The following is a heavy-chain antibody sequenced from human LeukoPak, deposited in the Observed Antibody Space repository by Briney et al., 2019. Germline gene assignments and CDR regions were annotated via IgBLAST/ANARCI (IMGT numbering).Heavy chain of an antibody. CDR1: GGPITSYY. CDR2: IYYSGSS. J-gene: IGHJ4*02. V-gene: IGHV4-59*08. Sequence: SETLSLTCTVSGGPITSYYWSWIRQPPGKGLEWIGYIYYSGSSNYNPSLKSRVTISVDMSKNQFSLKLTSVTAADTAVYYCARLMNIAAADFWGQGTLVTVSS. CDR3: ARLMNIAAADF. D-gene: IGHD6-13*01.